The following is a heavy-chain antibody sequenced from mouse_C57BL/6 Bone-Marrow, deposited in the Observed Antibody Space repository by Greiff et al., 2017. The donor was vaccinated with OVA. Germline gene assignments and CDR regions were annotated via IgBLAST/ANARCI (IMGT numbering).Heavy chain of an antibody. V-gene: IGHV5-4*03. J-gene: IGHJ3*01. CDR2: ISDGGSYT. D-gene: IGHD4-1*01. Sequence: EVMLVESGGGLVKPGGSLKLSCAASGFTFSSYAMSWVRQTPEKRLEWVATISDGGSYTYYPDNVKGRFTISRDNAKNNLYLQMSHLKSEDTAMYYCARVLGRFAYWGQGTLVTVSA. CDR1: GFTFSSYA. CDR3: ARVLGRFAY.